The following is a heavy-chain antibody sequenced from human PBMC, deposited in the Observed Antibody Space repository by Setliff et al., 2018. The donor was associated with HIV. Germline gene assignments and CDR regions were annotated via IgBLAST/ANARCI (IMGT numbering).Heavy chain of an antibody. CDR1: GGSFGVYR. CDR2: IDSSGTT. J-gene: IGHJ5*02. CDR3: ARDRHSSGLGSYGP. Sequence: KTSETLSLTCTISGGSFGVYRWSWIRQSAGRGLEWIGRIDSSGTTDYKPSLKGRVAISVDMSRNRFSLRVTSVTAADTAVYFCARDRHSSGLGSYGPWGPGILVTVSS. D-gene: IGHD3-10*01. V-gene: IGHV4-4*07.